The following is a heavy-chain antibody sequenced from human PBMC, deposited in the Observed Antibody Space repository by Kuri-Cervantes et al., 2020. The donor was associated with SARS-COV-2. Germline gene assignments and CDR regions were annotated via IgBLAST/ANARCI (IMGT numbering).Heavy chain of an antibody. J-gene: IGHJ4*02. CDR1: GFTFSSYA. V-gene: IGHV3-30*14. CDR2: ISYDGSNK. Sequence: GGSLRLSCAASGFTFSSYAMHWVRQAPGKGLEWVAVISYDGSNKYYADSVKGRFTISRDNSKNTLYLQMNSLRAEDTAVYYCARAHSGSYYHIKGETYYFDYWGQGTLVTVSS. D-gene: IGHD1-26*01. CDR3: ARAHSGSYYHIKGETYYFDY.